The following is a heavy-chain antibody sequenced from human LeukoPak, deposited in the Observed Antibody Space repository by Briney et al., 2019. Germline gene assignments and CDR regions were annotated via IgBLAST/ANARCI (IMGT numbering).Heavy chain of an antibody. CDR3: ARAPQWASLGSFDY. Sequence: SETLYLTCTVSGGSISSYYWSWIRQPPGKGLEWIGHIYHSGSTNYNPSLESRVTISVDTSKNQFSLRLSSVTAADTAVYFCARAPQWASLGSFDYWGQGTLVTVSS. V-gene: IGHV4-59*01. J-gene: IGHJ4*02. CDR2: IYHSGST. D-gene: IGHD1-26*01. CDR1: GGSISSYY.